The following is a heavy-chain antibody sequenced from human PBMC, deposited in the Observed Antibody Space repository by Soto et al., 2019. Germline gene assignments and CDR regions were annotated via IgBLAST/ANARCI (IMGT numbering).Heavy chain of an antibody. D-gene: IGHD3-3*01. V-gene: IGHV3-33*01. J-gene: IGHJ3*02. CDR3: ARDSRLPIFGVVIIRAFDI. CDR2: IWYDGSNK. CDR1: GFTFSSYG. Sequence: GGSLRLSCAASGFTFSSYGMHWVRQAPGKGLEWVAVIWYDGSNKYYADSVKGRFTISRDNSKNTLYLQMNSLRAEDTAVYYCARDSRLPIFGVVIIRAFDIWGQGTMVTVSS.